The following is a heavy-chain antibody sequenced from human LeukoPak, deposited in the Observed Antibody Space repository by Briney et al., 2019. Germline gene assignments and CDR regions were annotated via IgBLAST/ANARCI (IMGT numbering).Heavy chain of an antibody. CDR3: ARGNVGYCSSTSCYSSGAYYYYMDV. CDR1: GGSISSYY. V-gene: IGHV4-4*07. J-gene: IGHJ6*03. Sequence: SETLSLTCTVSGGSISSYYWSWIRQPAGKGLEWIGRIYTSGSTNYNPSLKSRVTMSVDTSKNQFSLKVNSLTTADTAVYYCARGNVGYCSSTSCYSSGAYYYYMDVWGQGTTVTVSS. CDR2: IYTSGST. D-gene: IGHD2-2*01.